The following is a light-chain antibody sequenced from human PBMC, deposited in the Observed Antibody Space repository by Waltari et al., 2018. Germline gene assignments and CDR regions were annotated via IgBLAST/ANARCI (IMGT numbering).Light chain of an antibody. CDR3: MQTTQLPPLT. CDR1: QSLLHSDGKTY. V-gene: IGKV2D-29*02. J-gene: IGKJ4*02. Sequence: EIVMTQTPLSFSVTPGLPASISCKSSQSLLHSDGKTYLYWYLQKPGQSPQLLIYEGSKRFSGVPDRFSGSGSGTDFTLKISRVEAEDVGIYYCMQTTQLPPLTIGGGTKVEIK. CDR2: EGS.